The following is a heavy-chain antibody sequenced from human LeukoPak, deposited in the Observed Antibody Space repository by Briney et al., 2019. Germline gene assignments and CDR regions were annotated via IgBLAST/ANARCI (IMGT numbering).Heavy chain of an antibody. CDR2: IYSGGST. V-gene: IGHV3-53*01. J-gene: IGHJ3*02. CDR3: ARLICGGGDCGGVGAFDI. CDR1: GFTVSSNY. D-gene: IGHD2-21*02. Sequence: GGSLRLSCAASGFTVSSNYMSWVRQAPGKGLEWVSVIYSGGSTYYAGSVKGRFTISRDNSKNTLYLQMNSLRAEDTAVYYCARLICGGGDCGGVGAFDIWGQGTMVTVSS.